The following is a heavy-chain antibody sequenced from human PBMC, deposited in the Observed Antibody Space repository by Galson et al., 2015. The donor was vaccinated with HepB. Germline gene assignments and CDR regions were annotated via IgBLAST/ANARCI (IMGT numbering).Heavy chain of an antibody. CDR3: AHAPNLYYFDN. Sequence: SLRLSCAASGFTFSSHWMSWVRQAPGKGLEWVANIKQDGSERYYVDSVKGRFTISRDKAKNSLYLQMNSLRVEDTAVYYCAHAPNLYYFDNWGQGTLVTASS. CDR2: IKQDGSER. CDR1: GFTFSSHW. J-gene: IGHJ4*02. D-gene: IGHD2-2*01. V-gene: IGHV3-7*03.